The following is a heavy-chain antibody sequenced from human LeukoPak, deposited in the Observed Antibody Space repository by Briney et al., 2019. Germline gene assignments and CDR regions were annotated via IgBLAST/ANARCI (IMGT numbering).Heavy chain of an antibody. CDR2: MNPNSGNT. J-gene: IGHJ5*02. V-gene: IGHV1-8*03. CDR1: GYTFTSYD. CDR3: ARVVTPRYCSSPSCYWKGWFDP. D-gene: IGHD2-2*01. Sequence: ASVKVSCKASGYTFTSYDINWVRQATGQGLEWMGWMNPNSGNTGYAQKFQGRVTITRNTSISTAYMELSSLRSDDTAVYNCARVVTPRYCSSPSCYWKGWFDPWGQGTLVTVSS.